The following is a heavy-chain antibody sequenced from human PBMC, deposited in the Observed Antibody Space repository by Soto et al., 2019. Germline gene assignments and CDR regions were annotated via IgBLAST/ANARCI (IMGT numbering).Heavy chain of an antibody. D-gene: IGHD2-15*01. J-gene: IGHJ4*02. Sequence: QVQLVESGGGVVQPGRSLRLSCAASGFTFSSYGMHWVRQAPGKGLEWVAVIWYDGSNKYYADSVKGRFTISRDNSKNTLYLQMNSLRAEDTAVYYCARESCSGGSCYARFDYWGQGTLVTVSS. V-gene: IGHV3-33*01. CDR3: ARESCSGGSCYARFDY. CDR1: GFTFSSYG. CDR2: IWYDGSNK.